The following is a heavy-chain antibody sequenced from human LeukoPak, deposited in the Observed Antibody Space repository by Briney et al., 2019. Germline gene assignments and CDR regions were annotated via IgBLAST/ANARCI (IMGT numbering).Heavy chain of an antibody. D-gene: IGHD6-19*01. J-gene: IGHJ4*02. V-gene: IGHV3-11*01. CDR3: AKGDVGAVAGLFDY. Sequence: PGGSLRLSCAASGFTFSDYYMSWIRQAPGKGLEWLSYISSSGSTIYYADSVKGRFTISRDNAKNSLYLQMNSLRAEDTALYYCAKGDVGAVAGLFDYWGQGTLVTVSS. CDR2: ISSSGSTI. CDR1: GFTFSDYY.